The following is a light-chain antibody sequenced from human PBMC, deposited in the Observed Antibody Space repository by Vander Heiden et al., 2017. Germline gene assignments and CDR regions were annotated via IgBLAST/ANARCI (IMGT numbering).Light chain of an antibody. CDR2: EDN. Sequence: FMLTQPQCMTESPGKTVTISCPGYGGSIAGNYVHWFQQRPGGAPTTVIYEDNRRPSGVPDRFSGSIDRSSNSASLTISGLKTEDEADYYCQSYDDSDQGVIGGGTKLTVL. V-gene: IGLV6-57*02. CDR3: QSYDDSDQGV. CDR1: GGSIAGNY. J-gene: IGLJ2*01.